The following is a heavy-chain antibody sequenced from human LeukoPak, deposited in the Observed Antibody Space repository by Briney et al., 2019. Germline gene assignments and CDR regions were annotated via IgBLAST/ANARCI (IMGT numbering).Heavy chain of an antibody. CDR2: ISYDGSNK. CDR3: AKLGDFDY. CDR1: GFTFSIYG. V-gene: IGHV3-30*18. D-gene: IGHD3-16*01. J-gene: IGHJ4*02. Sequence: GGTLRLSCAASGFTFSIYGMHWVRQAPGKGLEWVAVISYDGSNKYYADSVKGRFTISRDNSKNTLYLQMNSLRAEDTAVYYCAKLGDFDYWGQGTLVTVSS.